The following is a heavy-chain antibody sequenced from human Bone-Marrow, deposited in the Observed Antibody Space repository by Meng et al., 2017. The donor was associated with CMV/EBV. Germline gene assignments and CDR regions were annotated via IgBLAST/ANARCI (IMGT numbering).Heavy chain of an antibody. V-gene: IGHV3-30-3*01. CDR1: GFTFSSYA. Sequence: GESLKISCAASGFTFSSYAMHWVRQAPGKGLEWVAVISYDGSNKYYADSVKGRFTISRDNSKNTLYLQMNSLRAEDTAVYYCARSSGNYDYGSYPYYFDYWGQGTRVTVSS. CDR2: ISYDGSNK. CDR3: ARSSGNYDYGSYPYYFDY. D-gene: IGHD3-16*01. J-gene: IGHJ4*02.